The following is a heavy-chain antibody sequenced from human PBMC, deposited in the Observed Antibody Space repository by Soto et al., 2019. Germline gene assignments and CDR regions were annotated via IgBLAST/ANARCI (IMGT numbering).Heavy chain of an antibody. J-gene: IGHJ6*03. V-gene: IGHV6-1*01. Sequence: QVQLQQSGPGLVKPSQTLSLTCDISGDSVSSNSAAWNWIRQTPSGGLEWLGRTYYRSKWYIHYAVSVKSRITVNPDTPKNQFSLQLNSVTPEDTAVYYCARGSWDDVTGHYYMDVWGKGTTVTVSS. D-gene: IGHD1-1*01. CDR1: GDSVSSNSAA. CDR3: ARGSWDDVTGHYYMDV. CDR2: TYYRSKWYI.